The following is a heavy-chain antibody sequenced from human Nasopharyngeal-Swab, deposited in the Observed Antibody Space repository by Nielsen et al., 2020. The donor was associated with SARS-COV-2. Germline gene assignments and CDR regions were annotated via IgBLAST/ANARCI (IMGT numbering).Heavy chain of an antibody. CDR1: GFTFSSYA. Sequence: GESLKISCAASGFTFSSYAMHWVRQAPGKGLEWVAVISYDGSNKYYADSVKGRFTISRDNSKNTLYLQINSLRAEDTAVYYCARDRYGDYGDYYYGMDVWGQGTTVTVSS. CDR2: ISYDGSNK. J-gene: IGHJ6*02. D-gene: IGHD4-17*01. V-gene: IGHV3-30*04. CDR3: ARDRYGDYGDYYYGMDV.